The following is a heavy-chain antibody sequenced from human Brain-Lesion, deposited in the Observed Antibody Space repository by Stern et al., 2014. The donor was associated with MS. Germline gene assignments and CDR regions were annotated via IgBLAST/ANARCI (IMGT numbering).Heavy chain of an antibody. Sequence: VQLMESGAGLVKPGGTLTLSCAVSGFCFSTYAMSWVRQTPGTGLPLVSVIRGRCGPTYYDDSEKSRLTIFTDNSKNPLYLQMDSLRADDTAVYYCAKWPHHIAVAGTRYFQHCGHGTLVTVSS. CDR3: AKWPHHIAVAGTRYFQH. D-gene: IGHD6-19*01. J-gene: IGHJ1*01. V-gene: IGHV3-23*01. CDR1: GFCFSTYA. CDR2: IRGRCGPT.